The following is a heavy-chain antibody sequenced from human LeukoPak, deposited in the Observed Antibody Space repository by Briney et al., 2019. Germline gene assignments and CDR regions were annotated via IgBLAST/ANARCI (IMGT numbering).Heavy chain of an antibody. V-gene: IGHV5-10-1*01. D-gene: IGHD1-7*01. Sequence: GESLKISCKASGYRFPSYWISWVRQMPGKGLEYIGRIDPSDSHSDYSPSFQGHVTISVDKSITTAYLQWSSLRDSDTAIYYCARQGFNWNYRDYWGQGTLVTVSS. CDR3: ARQGFNWNYRDY. CDR2: IDPSDSHS. CDR1: GYRFPSYW. J-gene: IGHJ4*02.